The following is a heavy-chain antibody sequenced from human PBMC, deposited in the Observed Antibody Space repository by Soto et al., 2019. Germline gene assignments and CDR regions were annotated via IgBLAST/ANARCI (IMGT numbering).Heavy chain of an antibody. Sequence: ASVKVSCKASGYTFTGYYMHWVRQAPGQGLEWMGWINPNSGGTNYAQKFQGRVTMTRDTSISTAYMELSRLRSDDTAVYYCAREGDCSGGSCYSFYYYYGMDVWGQGTTVTVSS. CDR3: AREGDCSGGSCYSFYYYYGMDV. CDR1: GYTFTGYY. J-gene: IGHJ6*02. CDR2: INPNSGGT. V-gene: IGHV1-2*02. D-gene: IGHD2-15*01.